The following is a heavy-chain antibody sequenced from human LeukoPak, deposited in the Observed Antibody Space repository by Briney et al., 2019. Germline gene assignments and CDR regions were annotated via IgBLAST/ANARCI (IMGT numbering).Heavy chain of an antibody. CDR1: GFTFSSYW. V-gene: IGHV3-7*01. CDR2: IKQDGSEK. Sequence: GGSLRLSCAASGFTFSSYWMSWVRQAPGKGLEWVANIKQDGSEKYYVDSVKGRFTISRDNAKNSLYLQMNSLRAEDTAVYYCARDGLYDCVWGSYRHDYWGQGTLVTVSS. J-gene: IGHJ4*02. D-gene: IGHD3-16*02. CDR3: ARDGLYDCVWGSYRHDY.